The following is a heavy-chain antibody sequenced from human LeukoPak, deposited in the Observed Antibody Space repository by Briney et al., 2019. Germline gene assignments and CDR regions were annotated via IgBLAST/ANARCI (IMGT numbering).Heavy chain of an antibody. J-gene: IGHJ4*01. V-gene: IGHV3-11*04. D-gene: IGHD3-22*01. CDR2: ISSSGSTI. CDR3: ARGEYDRSGEYDY. CDR1: GFTFSDYY. Sequence: PGGSLRLSCAASGFTFSDYYMSWVRQAPGKGLEWVAYISSSGSTIYYADSVKSRFTISKHNAKNSLYMQMNSLRAEETAVYYCARGEYDRSGEYDYWGHRTTVTVSS.